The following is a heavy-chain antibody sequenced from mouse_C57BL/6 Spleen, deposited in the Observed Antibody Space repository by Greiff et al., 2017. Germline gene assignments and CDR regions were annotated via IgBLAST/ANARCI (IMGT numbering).Heavy chain of an antibody. CDR2: IYPSSGNT. D-gene: IGHD1-1*01. V-gene: IGHV1-81*01. Sequence: QVQLQQSGAELARPGASVKLSCKASGYTFTSYGISWVKQRPGQGLEWIGEIYPSSGNTYYNEKFKGKATLTADKSSSTASMELRSLTSEDSAVYFCARSGTTAYWGQGTLVTVSA. J-gene: IGHJ3*01. CDR3: ARSGTTAY. CDR1: GYTFTSYG.